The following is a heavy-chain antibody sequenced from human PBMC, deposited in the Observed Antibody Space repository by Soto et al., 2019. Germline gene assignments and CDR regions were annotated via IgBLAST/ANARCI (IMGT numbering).Heavy chain of an antibody. J-gene: IGHJ4*02. CDR2: IDIGGNT. CDR3: ARGRGSTGYLGREHYFDH. CDR1: GFSVTSNY. D-gene: IGHD2-2*01. V-gene: IGHV3-66*01. Sequence: EVQVVESGGGLVQPGGSLRLSCAASGFSVTSNYMNWVRQAPGKGLEWVSIIDIGGNTYYADSVKDRFTISRDNSRNTLYLQMDRLGAEDAAVYYCARGRGSTGYLGREHYFDHWGQGTLVTVSP.